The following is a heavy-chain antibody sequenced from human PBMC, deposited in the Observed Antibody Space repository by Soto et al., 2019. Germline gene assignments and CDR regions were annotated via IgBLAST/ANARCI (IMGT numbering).Heavy chain of an antibody. D-gene: IGHD1-20*01. CDR1: GFTFKTYT. CDR2: ISYDGSNK. J-gene: IGHJ4*02. V-gene: IGHV3-30-3*01. Sequence: PGGSLRLSCAASGFTFKTYTFHWGRQPPGKGLEWVAVISYDGSNKYYADSVKGRFTVSRDNSKSTLFLQMNSLTPEDTAVYYCARGSMYNWNQSPPDSWGQGTLVTVS. CDR3: ARGSMYNWNQSPPDS.